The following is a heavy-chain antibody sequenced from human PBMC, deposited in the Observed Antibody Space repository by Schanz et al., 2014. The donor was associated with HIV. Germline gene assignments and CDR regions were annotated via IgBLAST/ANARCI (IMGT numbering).Heavy chain of an antibody. CDR1: GFTFSSYA. Sequence: EVQLLESGGDLVQPGGSLRLSCAASGFTFSSYAMSWVRQAPGKGLEWVSALSGSGGNTYYADSVKGRFTISRDNSRNTLYLQMNSLRAEDTAVYYCARDESYGGSGSYYNGYGMDVWGQGTTVTVSS. J-gene: IGHJ6*02. CDR2: LSGSGGNT. D-gene: IGHD3-10*01. CDR3: ARDESYGGSGSYYNGYGMDV. V-gene: IGHV3-23*01.